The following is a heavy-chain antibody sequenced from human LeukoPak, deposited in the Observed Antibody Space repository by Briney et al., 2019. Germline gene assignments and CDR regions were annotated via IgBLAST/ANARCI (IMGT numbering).Heavy chain of an antibody. Sequence: GGSLRLSCAASEFTFSSYAMHWVRQAPGKGLEWVAFISYHGSNKYYADSVKGRFTISRDNSKNTLFLQMNSLRAEDTAVYYCAKNTHAYAEIFDYWGQGTLVTVSS. D-gene: IGHD2-2*01. CDR1: EFTFSSYA. V-gene: IGHV3-30*18. CDR3: AKNTHAYAEIFDY. J-gene: IGHJ4*02. CDR2: ISYHGSNK.